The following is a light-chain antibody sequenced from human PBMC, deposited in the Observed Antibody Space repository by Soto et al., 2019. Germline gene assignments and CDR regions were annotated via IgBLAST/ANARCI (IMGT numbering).Light chain of an antibody. CDR2: GAS. J-gene: IGKJ1*01. CDR3: QQYGRPWT. Sequence: EIVLTQSPGTLSLSPGERATLSCRASQSVSSSYLAWYQQKPGQAPRLLIYGASSRATGIPDRFSGSGSGTDFTLTISTLEPEDFAVYYCQQYGRPWTFGQGTKVEIK. CDR1: QSVSSSY. V-gene: IGKV3-20*01.